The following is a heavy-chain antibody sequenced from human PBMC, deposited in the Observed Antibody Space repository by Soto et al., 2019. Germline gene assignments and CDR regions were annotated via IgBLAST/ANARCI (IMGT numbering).Heavy chain of an antibody. V-gene: IGHV3-21*01. CDR2: ISSSSSYI. CDR3: ARGEYDDVWGSDRYLSEYYFDY. D-gene: IGHD3-16*02. J-gene: IGHJ4*02. Sequence: EVQLVESGGGLVKPGGSLRLSCAASGFTFSSYSMNWVRQAPGKGLEWVSSISSSSSYIYYADSVKGRFTISRDNAKNSLYLQMNSLSAEDTAVYYCARGEYDDVWGSDRYLSEYYFDYWGQGTLVTVYS. CDR1: GFTFSSYS.